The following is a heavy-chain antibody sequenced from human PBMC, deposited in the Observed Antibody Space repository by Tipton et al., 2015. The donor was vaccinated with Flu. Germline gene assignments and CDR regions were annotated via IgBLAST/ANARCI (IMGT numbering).Heavy chain of an antibody. CDR3: AKDFHFWSAADY. V-gene: IGHV3-7*03. CDR1: GFTFGDYA. D-gene: IGHD3-3*02. CDR2: IKRDGSET. Sequence: GSLRLSCAPSGFTFGDYAMSWVRQAPGKGLEWVANIKRDGSETYYVDSVKGRFTISRDNAKNSLYLQMNSLRAEDTALYFCAKDFHFWSAADYWGQGTLVTVAS. J-gene: IGHJ4*02.